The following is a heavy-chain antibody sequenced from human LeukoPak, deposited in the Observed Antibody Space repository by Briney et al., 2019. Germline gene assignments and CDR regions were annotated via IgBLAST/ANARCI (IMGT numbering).Heavy chain of an antibody. Sequence: GGSLRLSCAASGFSFSNYAMSWVRQVPGKGLEWVSAISSSGGIPCYADSVKGRFTISRDNSKNTVYLQMNSLRAEDTAIYYCAKKINYEGYNWFDPRGQGTLVTVSS. J-gene: IGHJ5*02. CDR1: GFSFSNYA. D-gene: IGHD1-7*01. CDR2: ISSSGGIP. V-gene: IGHV3-23*01. CDR3: AKKINYEGYNWFDP.